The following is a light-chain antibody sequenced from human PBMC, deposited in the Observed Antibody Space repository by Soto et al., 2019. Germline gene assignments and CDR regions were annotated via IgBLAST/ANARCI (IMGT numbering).Light chain of an antibody. Sequence: QSVLTQPPSASGSPGQSVTISCTGTSSDIGVYDFVSWYQQHPGQAPKVIIYQVNKRPSGVPDRFSGSKSGNTASLTVSGLRPEDEADYFCSSFAGSYSPYVFGTGTKVTVL. J-gene: IGLJ1*01. V-gene: IGLV2-8*01. CDR1: SSDIGVYDF. CDR2: QVN. CDR3: SSFAGSYSPYV.